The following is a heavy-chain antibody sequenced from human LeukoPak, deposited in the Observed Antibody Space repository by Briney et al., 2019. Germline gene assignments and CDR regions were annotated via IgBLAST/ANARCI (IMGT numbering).Heavy chain of an antibody. CDR1: GATFSSYA. D-gene: IGHD6-6*01. CDR2: IIPNFGAA. CDR3: ASEKVPSIAARGTVCYYYYYMDV. V-gene: IGHV1-69*05. Sequence: ASVTVSFTASGATFSSYAICWVRQPHGQGLEWMGGIIPNFGAANYAQKFQDRVTITTDESTSTDYMERSSLRSEDTAVYYCASEKVPSIAARGTVCYYYYYMDVWGKGTTVTVSS. J-gene: IGHJ6*03.